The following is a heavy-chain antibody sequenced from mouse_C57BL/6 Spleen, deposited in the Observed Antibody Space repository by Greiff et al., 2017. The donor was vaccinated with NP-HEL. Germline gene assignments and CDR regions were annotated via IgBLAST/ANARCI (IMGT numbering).Heavy chain of an antibody. CDR2: IHPNSGST. Sequence: VQLQQPGAELVKPGASVKLSCKASGYTFTSYWMHWVKQRPGQGLEWIGMIHPNSGSTNYNEKFKSKATLTVDKSSSTAHMQLSSLTSEDSAVYYCARGDDYYAMDDWGQGTSVTVSA. J-gene: IGHJ4*01. V-gene: IGHV1-64*01. CDR3: ARGDDYYAMDD. CDR1: GYTFTSYW.